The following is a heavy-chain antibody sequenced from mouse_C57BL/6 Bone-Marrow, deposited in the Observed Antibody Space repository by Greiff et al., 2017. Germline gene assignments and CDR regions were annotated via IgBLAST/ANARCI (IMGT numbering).Heavy chain of an antibody. J-gene: IGHJ1*03. CDR3: SRQVTTVLATKYFDV. D-gene: IGHD1-1*01. V-gene: IGHV5-9*01. CDR2: ISGGGGNT. Sequence: EVKLVESGGGLVKPGGSLKLSCAASGFTFSSYTMSWVRQTPEKRLQWVAAISGGGGNTYYPDSVKGRFTLSRDNDKNIRYRQMSSLRSEDTALYDCSRQVTTVLATKYFDVWGTGTTVTVSS. CDR1: GFTFSSYT.